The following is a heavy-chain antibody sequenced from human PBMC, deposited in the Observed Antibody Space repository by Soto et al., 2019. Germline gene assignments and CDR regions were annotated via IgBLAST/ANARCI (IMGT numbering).Heavy chain of an antibody. V-gene: IGHV1-2*04. Sequence: ASVKVSCKASGYTFTGYYMHWVRQAPGQGLEWMGWINPNSGGTNYAQKFQGWVTMTRDTSISTAYMELSRLRSDDTAVYYCARDWGGYDFWSGYYLVYWGQGTLVTVSS. CDR1: GYTFTGYY. CDR2: INPNSGGT. D-gene: IGHD3-3*01. CDR3: ARDWGGYDFWSGYYLVY. J-gene: IGHJ4*02.